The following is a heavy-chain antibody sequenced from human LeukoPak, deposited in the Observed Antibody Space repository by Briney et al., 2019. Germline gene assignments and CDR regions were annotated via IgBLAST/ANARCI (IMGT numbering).Heavy chain of an antibody. CDR1: GGAISSYY. V-gene: IGHV4-59*01. Sequence: SETLSLTCTVSGGAISSYYWSWIRQPPGKGLEWIGYIYYSGSTNYNPSLKSRVTISVDTSKNQFSLKLSSVTAADTAVYYCARVKVRGSYYSAHLDYWGQGTLVTVSS. D-gene: IGHD1-26*01. J-gene: IGHJ4*02. CDR3: ARVKVRGSYYSAHLDY. CDR2: IYYSGST.